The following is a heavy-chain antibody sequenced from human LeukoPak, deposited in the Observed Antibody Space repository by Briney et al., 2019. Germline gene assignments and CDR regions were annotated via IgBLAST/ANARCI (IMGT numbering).Heavy chain of an antibody. D-gene: IGHD3-16*01. CDR2: INPSGGST. Sequence: ASVKVSCKASGYTFTSYYMHWVRQAPGQGLEWMGIINPSGGSTSYAQKLQGRVTMTTDTSTSTAYMELRSLRSDDTAVYYCARDGGGSGWFDPWGQGTLVTVSS. J-gene: IGHJ5*02. V-gene: IGHV1-46*01. CDR1: GYTFTSYY. CDR3: ARDGGGSGWFDP.